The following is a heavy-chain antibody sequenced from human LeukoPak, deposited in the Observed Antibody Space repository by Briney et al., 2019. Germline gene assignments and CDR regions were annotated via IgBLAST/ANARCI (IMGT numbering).Heavy chain of an antibody. CDR2: ISAYNGNT. CDR1: GYTFTSYG. D-gene: IGHD3-10*01. Sequence: ASVKVSCKASGYTFTSYGISWVRQAPGQGLEWMGWISAYNGNTNYAQKLQGRVTMTTDTSTSTACMELRSLRSDDTAVYYCARHTLLWFGELWKGGWFDPWGQGTLVTVSS. V-gene: IGHV1-18*01. J-gene: IGHJ5*02. CDR3: ARHTLLWFGELWKGGWFDP.